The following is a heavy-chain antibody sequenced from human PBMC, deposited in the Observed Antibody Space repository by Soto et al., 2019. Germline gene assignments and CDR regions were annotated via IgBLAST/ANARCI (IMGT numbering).Heavy chain of an antibody. CDR1: GGPFSGYY. CDR2: IKHSGST. CDR3: ARGGLRFLEWLS. Sequence: QVQLQQWGAGLLKPSETLSLTCAVYGGPFSGYYWSWIRQPPGKGLEWIGDIKHSGSTNYNPSLKSRVTVLVDTSKNHFSLGLSSVTAADTAVYYCARGGLRFLEWLSWGQGTLVTVSS. J-gene: IGHJ4*02. V-gene: IGHV4-34*01. D-gene: IGHD3-3*01.